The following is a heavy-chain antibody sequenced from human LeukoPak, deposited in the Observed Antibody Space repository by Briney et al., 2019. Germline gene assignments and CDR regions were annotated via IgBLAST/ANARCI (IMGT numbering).Heavy chain of an antibody. CDR3: ARGYCSGGSCVKYFQH. CDR1: GYTFTSYG. D-gene: IGHD2-15*01. J-gene: IGHJ1*01. V-gene: IGHV1-18*01. Sequence: ASVKVSCKASGYTFTSYGISWVRQAPGQGLEWMGWISAYNGNTNYAQKLQGRVTMTTDTSTCTAYMELRSLRSDDTAVYYCARGYCSGGSCVKYFQHWGQGTLVTVSS. CDR2: ISAYNGNT.